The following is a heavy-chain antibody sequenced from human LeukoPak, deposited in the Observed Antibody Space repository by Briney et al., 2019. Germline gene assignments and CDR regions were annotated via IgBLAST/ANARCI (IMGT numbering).Heavy chain of an antibody. CDR2: INTDGSYT. CDR1: GFTFSSYW. J-gene: IGHJ1*01. CDR3: YGANAEH. V-gene: IGHV3-74*01. D-gene: IGHD4-23*01. Sequence: GGSLRLSCAASGFTFSSYWMHWVRQAPGKGLVWVSGINTDGSYTSYADSVKGRFTISRDNAKNTLYLQMNSLRVEDTAVYYRYGANAEHWGQGTLVTVSS.